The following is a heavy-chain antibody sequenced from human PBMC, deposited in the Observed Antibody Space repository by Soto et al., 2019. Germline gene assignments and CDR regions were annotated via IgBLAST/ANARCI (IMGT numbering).Heavy chain of an antibody. CDR2: IYYSGST. J-gene: IGHJ5*02. Sequence: PSETLSLTCTFSGCSISSGGYYWSWIRQHPGKGLEWIGYIYYSGSTYYNPSLKSRVTISVDTSKNQFSLKLSSVTAADTAVYYCARDRDCTNGVCYNWFDPWGQGTLVTVSS. CDR1: GCSISSGGYY. CDR3: ARDRDCTNGVCYNWFDP. D-gene: IGHD2-8*01. V-gene: IGHV4-31*03.